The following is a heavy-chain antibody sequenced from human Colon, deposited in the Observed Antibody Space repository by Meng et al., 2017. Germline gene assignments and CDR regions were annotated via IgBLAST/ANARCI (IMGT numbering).Heavy chain of an antibody. J-gene: IGHJ4*02. V-gene: IGHV4-34*01. D-gene: IGHD3-16*01. CDR1: GGSFSGYS. CDR2: INHSGST. Sequence: GPLRAGVAGLSRPPETLSRTGAVYGGSFSGYSWSWIRQPPGKGLEWIGEINHSGSTNYNPSPKSRVTISVDTSKNQFSLKPSSVTAADTAVYYCARSLGYYDYVWGSYPPGYWGQGTLVTVSS. CDR3: ARSLGYYDYVWGSYPPGY.